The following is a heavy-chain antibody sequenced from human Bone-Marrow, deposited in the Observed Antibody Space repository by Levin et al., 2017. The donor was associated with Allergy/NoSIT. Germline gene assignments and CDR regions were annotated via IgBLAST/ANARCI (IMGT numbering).Heavy chain of an antibody. V-gene: IGHV1-2*02. D-gene: IGHD2-15*01. CDR3: VARGSPPLEY. CDR1: GYTFTGYY. Sequence: AASVKVSCKASGYTFTGYYVHWVRQAPGQGLEWMGWINPNSGGTNYAQSFQGRVAMTRDTSITTAYMELSRLRSDDTAVYFCVARGSPPLEYWGQGTLVTVSS. CDR2: INPNSGGT. J-gene: IGHJ4*02.